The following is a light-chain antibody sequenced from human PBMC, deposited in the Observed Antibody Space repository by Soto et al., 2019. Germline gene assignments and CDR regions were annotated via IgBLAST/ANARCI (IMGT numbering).Light chain of an antibody. CDR3: QSYDNSLSGSRV. Sequence: QSVLTQPPSVSGAPGQRVTISCTGSSSNIGAGYDVHWYQQLPGTAPKLLIYGNNNRPSGVPDRFSGSKSGTSASLAITGLQAEDEADYYCQSYDNSLSGSRVFGTGTKVT. V-gene: IGLV1-40*01. CDR2: GNN. J-gene: IGLJ1*01. CDR1: SSNIGAGYD.